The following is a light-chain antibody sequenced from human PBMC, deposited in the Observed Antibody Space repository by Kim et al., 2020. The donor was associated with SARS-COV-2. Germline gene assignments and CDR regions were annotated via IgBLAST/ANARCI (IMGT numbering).Light chain of an antibody. V-gene: IGKV3-20*01. Sequence: SPGERAPRSCKASQTITSSSLGWYQQKPGQAPRLLIYGTSTRATGIPDRFSGSGSGTDFSLTISRLEAEDFAVFYCQHYGSSLWTFGQGTKVDIK. CDR1: QTITSSS. J-gene: IGKJ1*01. CDR2: GTS. CDR3: QHYGSSLWT.